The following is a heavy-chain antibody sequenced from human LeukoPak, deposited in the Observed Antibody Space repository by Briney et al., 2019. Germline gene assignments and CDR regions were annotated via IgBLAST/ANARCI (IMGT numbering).Heavy chain of an antibody. CDR3: ASGEPTYYYGSGSYDPFDY. Sequence: GGSLRLSCAASGFVVSDTFMSWFRQAPGKGLEWVAVISYDGSNKYYADSVKGRFTISRDNSKNTLYLQMNSLRAEDTAVYYCASGEPTYYYGSGSYDPFDYWGQGTLVTVSS. D-gene: IGHD3-10*01. V-gene: IGHV3-30-3*01. CDR1: GFVVSDTF. CDR2: ISYDGSNK. J-gene: IGHJ4*02.